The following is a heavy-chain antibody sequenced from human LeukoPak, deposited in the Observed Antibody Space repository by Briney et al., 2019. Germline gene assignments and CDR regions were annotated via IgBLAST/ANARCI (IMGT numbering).Heavy chain of an antibody. CDR1: GFTFSNAW. J-gene: IGHJ4*02. D-gene: IGHD6-13*01. V-gene: IGHV3-15*01. CDR2: IKSKTDGGTT. CDR3: TTDGFGSSQYYFDY. Sequence: GGSLRLSCAASGFTFSNAWMSWVRQAPGKGLEWVGRIKSKTDGGTTDYAAPVKGRFTISRDDSKNTLYLQMNSLKTEDTAVYYCTTDGFGSSQYYFDYWGQGTLVTVSS.